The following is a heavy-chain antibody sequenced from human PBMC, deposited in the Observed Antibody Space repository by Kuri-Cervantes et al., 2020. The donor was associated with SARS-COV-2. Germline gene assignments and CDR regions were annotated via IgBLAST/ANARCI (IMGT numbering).Heavy chain of an antibody. Sequence: GSLRLSCAVSGGSISSGGYYWGWIRQPPGKGLEWIGSIYYSGSTYYNPSLKSRVTISVDTSKNQFSLKLSSVTAADSAVYYCARHLAGDYCDSTTCPPFFYYYYMDVWGKGTTVTVSS. J-gene: IGHJ6*03. D-gene: IGHD2-2*01. CDR2: IYYSGST. CDR1: GGSISSGGYY. CDR3: ARHLAGDYCDSTTCPPFFYYYYMDV. V-gene: IGHV4-39*01.